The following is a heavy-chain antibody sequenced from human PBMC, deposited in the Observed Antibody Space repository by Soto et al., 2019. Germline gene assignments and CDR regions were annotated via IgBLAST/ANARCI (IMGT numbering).Heavy chain of an antibody. CDR1: GGTFSSYT. V-gene: IGHV1-69*02. D-gene: IGHD1-20*01. J-gene: IGHJ3*01. Sequence: GASVKVSCKASGGTFSSYTISWLRQAPGQGLEWMGRIIPILGIANYAQKFQGRVTITADKSTTTAYMELSSLRSEDTAVYYCATMPPITTIRWGQGTMVTVSS. CDR3: ATMPPITTIR. CDR2: IIPILGIA.